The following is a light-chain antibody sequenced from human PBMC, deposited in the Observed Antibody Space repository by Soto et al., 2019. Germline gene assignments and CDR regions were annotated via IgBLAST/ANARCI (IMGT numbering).Light chain of an antibody. J-gene: IGLJ1*01. Sequence: QSVLTQPPSASGSPEQSVTMSCTGGSSNIGGYNYVSWYQQRPGKVPRLIIYEVTKRPSGVPDRFSGSKSGNTASLTVSGLQADDEADYYCSSHAGSNNDVFGTGTKVTVL. CDR2: EVT. CDR3: SSHAGSNNDV. V-gene: IGLV2-8*01. CDR1: SSNIGGYNY.